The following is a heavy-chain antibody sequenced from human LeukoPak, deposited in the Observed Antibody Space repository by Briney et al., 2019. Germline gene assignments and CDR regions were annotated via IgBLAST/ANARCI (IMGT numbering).Heavy chain of an antibody. Sequence: PSETLSLICTVSGGSISSYYWSWIRQPPGKGLEWIGYIYYSGSTNYNPSLKSRVTISVDTSKNQFSLKLSSVTAADTAVYYCARGIAVAVDYWGQGTLVTVSS. CDR2: IYYSGST. J-gene: IGHJ4*02. CDR1: GGSISSYY. D-gene: IGHD6-19*01. V-gene: IGHV4-59*08. CDR3: ARGIAVAVDY.